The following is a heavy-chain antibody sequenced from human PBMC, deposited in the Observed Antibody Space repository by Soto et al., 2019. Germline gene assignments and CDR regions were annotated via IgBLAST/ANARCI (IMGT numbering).Heavy chain of an antibody. J-gene: IGHJ4*02. CDR2: IYYSGST. CDR1: GGSISSSSYY. D-gene: IGHD4-17*01. V-gene: IGHV4-39*01. Sequence: SETLSLTCTVSGGSISSSSYYWGWIRQPPGKGLEWIGSIYYSGSTYYNPSLKSRVTISVDTSKNQFSLKLSSVTAADTAVYYCARHDDYGDLIDYWGQGTLVTVSS. CDR3: ARHDDYGDLIDY.